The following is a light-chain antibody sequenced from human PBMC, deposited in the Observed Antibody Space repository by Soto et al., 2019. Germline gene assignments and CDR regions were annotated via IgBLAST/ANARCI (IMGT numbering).Light chain of an antibody. J-gene: IGKJ4*01. CDR1: QNIRSN. CDR2: GAS. CDR3: QNYNTWPLT. V-gene: IGKV3-15*01. Sequence: IVMTQSPATLSVSPGERAMLSCRASQNIRSNVAWYQQRPGQAPRLLIFGASVRATGVPDRFSGSGSGTDFTLTINSLQSEDFAVYYCQNYNTWPLTFGGGTK.